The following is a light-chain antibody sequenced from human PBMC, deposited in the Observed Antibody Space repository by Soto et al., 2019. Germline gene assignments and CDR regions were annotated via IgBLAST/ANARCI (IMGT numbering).Light chain of an antibody. CDR3: SSYTSSSPLVI. Sequence: QSALTQPASVSGSSGQAITISCTGTSSDIGTYNFVSWYQQHPGKAPKLIISDVSNRPSGISNRFSGSKSGNTASLTISGLQAEDEADYYCSSYTSSSPLVIFGGGTKVTVL. V-gene: IGLV2-14*01. CDR2: DVS. CDR1: SSDIGTYNF. J-gene: IGLJ2*01.